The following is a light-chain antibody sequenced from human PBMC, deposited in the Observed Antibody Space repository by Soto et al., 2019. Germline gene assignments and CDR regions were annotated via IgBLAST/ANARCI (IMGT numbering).Light chain of an antibody. V-gene: IGKV3-11*01. CDR1: ETVSTF. J-gene: IGKJ1*01. CDR2: GAS. CDR3: QQHSHWPPWT. Sequence: EVVLTQSPATLSLSPGERATLSCRASETVSTFVDWYQQKPGQAPRLLIYGASNRATDIPARFSGSGSGTDFTRTSSNLEPEDFAVYYCQQHSHWPPWTFGQGTRVEIQ.